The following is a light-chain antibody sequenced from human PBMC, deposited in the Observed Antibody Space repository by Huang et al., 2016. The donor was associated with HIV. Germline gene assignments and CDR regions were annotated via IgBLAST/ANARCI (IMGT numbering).Light chain of an antibody. CDR1: PSVGGK. Sequence: ILLTQFPATRSVSPGQRVTLSCRASPSVGGKLAWYQQRPGQAPRLRIYGASTRVPTIPDRFSGSGSGTEFTLTISSLQSEDFAVYYCQQYDTWPPLTFGGGTKV. CDR2: GAS. J-gene: IGKJ4*01. V-gene: IGKV3-15*01. CDR3: QQYDTWPPLT.